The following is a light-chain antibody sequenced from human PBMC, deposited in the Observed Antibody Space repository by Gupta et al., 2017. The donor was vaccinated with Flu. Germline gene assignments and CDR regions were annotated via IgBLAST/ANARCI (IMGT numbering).Light chain of an antibody. CDR2: GNK. CDR1: TSNIEGNI. Sequence: HSVLTQPPSASGTPGQRVTISCFGSTSNIEGNIVHWYRQVPGTAPKLLILGNKQRPSGVPDRFSGSKCGTSASLAISGLQSEDEAPDWCAAWDETLKGVVFGGGTKLTVL. CDR3: AAWDETLKGVV. V-gene: IGLV1-44*01. J-gene: IGLJ3*02.